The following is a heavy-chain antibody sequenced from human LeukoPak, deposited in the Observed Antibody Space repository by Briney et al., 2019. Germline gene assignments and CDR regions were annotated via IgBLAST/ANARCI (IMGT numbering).Heavy chain of an antibody. CDR3: AKGGGGYSYYYYMDV. J-gene: IGHJ6*03. V-gene: IGHV3-9*03. CDR1: GFTFDDYA. D-gene: IGHD3-10*01. Sequence: GRSLRLSCAASGFTFDDYAMHWLRQAPGKGLEWVSGISWNSGSIGYADSVKGRFTISRDNAKNSLYLQMNSLRAEDMALYYCAKGGGGYSYYYYMDVWGKGTTVTVSS. CDR2: ISWNSGSI.